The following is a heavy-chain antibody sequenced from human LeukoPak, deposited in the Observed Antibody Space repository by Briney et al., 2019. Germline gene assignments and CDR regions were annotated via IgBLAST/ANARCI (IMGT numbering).Heavy chain of an antibody. J-gene: IGHJ3*02. CDR3: ARGRRARPKRILHDAFDI. V-gene: IGHV1-8*01. D-gene: IGHD2-15*01. CDR2: MNPNSGNT. CDR1: GYTFTSYD. Sequence: GASVKVSCKASGYTFTSYDINWVRQATGQGLEWMGWMNPNSGNTGYAQKFQGRVTMTRNTSISTAYMELSSLRSEDTAVYYCARGRRARPKRILHDAFDIWGQGTMVTVSS.